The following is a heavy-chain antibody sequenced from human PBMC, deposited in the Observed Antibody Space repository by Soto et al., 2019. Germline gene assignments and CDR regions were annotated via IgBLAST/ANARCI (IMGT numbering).Heavy chain of an antibody. Sequence: QVQLVQSGAEVKKPGSSVKVSCKASGGTFSSYAISWVRQAPGQGLEWMGGIIPIFGTANYAQKFQGRVTITADKSTSQADMDLSGLEAEDTAVYYCASLMYSSLEGDDAFYSWGQGTMVTVSS. CDR1: GGTFSSYA. D-gene: IGHD6-13*01. CDR2: IIPIFGTA. V-gene: IGHV1-69*06. J-gene: IGHJ3*02. CDR3: ASLMYSSLEGDDAFYS.